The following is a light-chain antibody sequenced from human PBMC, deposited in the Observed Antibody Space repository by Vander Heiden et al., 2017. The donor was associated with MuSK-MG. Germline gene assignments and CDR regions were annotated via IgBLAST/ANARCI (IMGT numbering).Light chain of an antibody. J-gene: IGKJ1*01. V-gene: IGKV4-1*01. CDR3: QQYYSTPRT. CDR2: WAS. CDR1: QSVLYSSNNKNY. Sequence: DIVLTQSPDSLAVSLRHRATINCKSSQSVLYSSNNKNYLAWYPQKPGQPPKLLIYWASTRESGVPDRFSGSGSGTDFTLTISSLQAEDVAVYYCQQYYSTPRTFGQGTKVEIQ.